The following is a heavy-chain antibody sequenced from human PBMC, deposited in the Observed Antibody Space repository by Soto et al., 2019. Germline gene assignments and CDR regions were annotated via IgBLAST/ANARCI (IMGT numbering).Heavy chain of an antibody. Sequence: QVQRVRSGAGVRKPGSSVKVSCRASGGTFSSYAISWVRQAPGQGLEWMGGINAIFGRANYAQKFQGKVTITADEYKSTGYIELRSGRAEDEAVYYCARPTKGRPAAFYYYNGRYVWGQGTTVTVSS. CDR3: ARPTKGRPAAFYYYNGRYV. J-gene: IGHJ6*02. CDR2: INAIFGRA. D-gene: IGHD6-25*01. CDR1: GGTFSSYA. V-gene: IGHV1-69*01.